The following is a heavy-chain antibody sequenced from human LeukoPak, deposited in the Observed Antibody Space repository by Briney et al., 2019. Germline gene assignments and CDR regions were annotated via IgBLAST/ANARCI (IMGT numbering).Heavy chain of an antibody. J-gene: IGHJ4*02. V-gene: IGHV3-33*03. CDR1: GFTFSHFG. D-gene: IGHD4-11*01. Sequence: GGSLRLSCAASGFTFSHFGFHWVRQAPGKGLEWVAVIWSDGTNKYYGNSVKGRFTIHRDDSQNRVYLQMNNLRVDDAAIYFCAIDAQRGFDYSNSLEYWGQGSPVTVSS. CDR3: AIDAQRGFDYSNSLEY. CDR2: IWSDGTNK.